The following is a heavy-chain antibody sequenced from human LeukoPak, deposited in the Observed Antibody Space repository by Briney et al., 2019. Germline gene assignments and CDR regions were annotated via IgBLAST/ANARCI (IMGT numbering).Heavy chain of an antibody. J-gene: IGHJ6*03. CDR1: GLTFSSYG. Sequence: GGSLRLSCAASGLTFSSYGMHWVRQAPGKGLEWVAVISYDGSNKYYADSVKGRFTISRDNSKNTLYLQMNSLRAEDTAVYYCAGVYYYYYMDVWGKGTTVTVSS. D-gene: IGHD2-8*01. V-gene: IGHV3-30*03. CDR3: AGVYYYYYMDV. CDR2: ISYDGSNK.